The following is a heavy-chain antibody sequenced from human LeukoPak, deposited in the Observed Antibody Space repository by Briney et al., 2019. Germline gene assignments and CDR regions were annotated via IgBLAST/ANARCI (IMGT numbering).Heavy chain of an antibody. Sequence: GASVKVSCKASGGTFSSYAISWVRQAPGQGLEWMGGIIPIFGTANYAQKFQGRVTITADESTSTAYMELSSLRSEAPAVYYCARAHHYYGSGNQYYYYYMDVWGKGTTVTVSS. V-gene: IGHV1-69*13. CDR2: IIPIFGTA. J-gene: IGHJ6*03. CDR1: GGTFSSYA. D-gene: IGHD3-10*01. CDR3: ARAHHYYGSGNQYYYYYMDV.